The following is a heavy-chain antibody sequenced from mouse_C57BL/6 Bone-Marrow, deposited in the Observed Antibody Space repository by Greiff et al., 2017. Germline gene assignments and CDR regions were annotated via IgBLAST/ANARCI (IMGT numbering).Heavy chain of an antibody. D-gene: IGHD2-4*01. J-gene: IGHJ4*01. V-gene: IGHV1-50*01. CDR3: ARGGGDYDDYYAMDY. CDR1: GYTFTSYW. Sequence: QVQLKQPGAELVKPGASVKLSCKASGYTFTSYWMQWVKQRPGQGLEWIGEIDPSDSYTNYNQKFKGKATLTVDTSSSTAYMQLSSLTSEDSAVYYCARGGGDYDDYYAMDYWGQGTSVTVSS. CDR2: IDPSDSYT.